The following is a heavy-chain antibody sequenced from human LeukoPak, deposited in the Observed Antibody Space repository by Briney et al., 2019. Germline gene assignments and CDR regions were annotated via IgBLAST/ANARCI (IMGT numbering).Heavy chain of an antibody. Sequence: GGSLRLSCATSGFIFSTYAMTWVRQAPGKGLEWVSGISDSGASTYYADSVKGRFTISRVDSKNTLYLQMNSLRADDTAVYYCAKSRYAIGYCTAGSCYVGHYWGQGTLVTVSS. V-gene: IGHV3-23*01. CDR1: GFIFSTYA. D-gene: IGHD2-15*01. CDR2: ISDSGAST. CDR3: AKSRYAIGYCTAGSCYVGHY. J-gene: IGHJ4*02.